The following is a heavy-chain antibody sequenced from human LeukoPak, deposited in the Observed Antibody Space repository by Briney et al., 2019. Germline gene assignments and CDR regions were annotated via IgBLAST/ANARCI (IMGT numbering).Heavy chain of an antibody. CDR2: IYYTGST. CDR3: AGSSIAARLGYYYYMDV. J-gene: IGHJ6*03. V-gene: IGHV4-59*01. Sequence: SETLSLTCTVSGGSINTYYWSWIRQPPGKGLEWIGYIYYTGSTKYNPSLKSRVTISVDTSKNQFSLKVSSVTAADTAVYYCAGSSIAARLGYYYYMDVWGKGTTVTVSS. D-gene: IGHD6-6*01. CDR1: GGSINTYY.